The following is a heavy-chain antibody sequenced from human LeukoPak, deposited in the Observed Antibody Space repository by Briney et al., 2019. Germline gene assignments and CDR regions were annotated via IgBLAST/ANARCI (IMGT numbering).Heavy chain of an antibody. Sequence: GESLKISCKGSGFTFTTYWIAWVRQMPGKGLECMGIIYPGDSDTRYSPSFQGQVTISADKSITTAYLQWSSLKASDTAMFYCAGQGATTLFDAFDIWGQGTMVTVSS. D-gene: IGHD1-1*01. CDR3: AGQGATTLFDAFDI. V-gene: IGHV5-51*01. CDR1: GFTFTTYW. CDR2: IYPGDSDT. J-gene: IGHJ3*02.